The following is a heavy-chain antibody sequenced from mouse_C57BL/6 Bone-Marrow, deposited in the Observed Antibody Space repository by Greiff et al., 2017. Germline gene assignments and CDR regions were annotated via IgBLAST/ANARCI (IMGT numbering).Heavy chain of an antibody. J-gene: IGHJ3*01. CDR1: GYTFTDYE. CDR2: IVPETGGT. CDR3: TRGGYSWCAY. V-gene: IGHV1-15*01. Sequence: QVQLQQSGAELVRPGASVTLSCKASGYTFTDYEMHWVKQTPVHGLEWIGAIVPETGGTAYNQKFKGKAILTAVKSSSTAYMELRSLTSEDSAVDYCTRGGYSWCAYWGQGTLVTVSA.